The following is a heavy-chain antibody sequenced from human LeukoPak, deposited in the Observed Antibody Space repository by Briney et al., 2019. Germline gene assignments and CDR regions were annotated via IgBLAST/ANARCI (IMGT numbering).Heavy chain of an antibody. CDR2: INHSGST. V-gene: IGHV4-34*01. CDR3: ARGGRITMIVVAARAFDI. CDR1: GGSISSYY. Sequence: SETLSLTCTVSGGSISSYYWSWIRQPPGKGLEWIGEINHSGSTNYNPSLKSRVTISVDTSKNQFSLKLSSVTAADTAVYYCARGGRITMIVVAARAFDIWGQGTMVTVSS. J-gene: IGHJ3*02. D-gene: IGHD3-22*01.